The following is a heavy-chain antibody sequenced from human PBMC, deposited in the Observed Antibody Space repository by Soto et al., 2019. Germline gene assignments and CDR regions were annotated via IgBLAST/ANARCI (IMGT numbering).Heavy chain of an antibody. Sequence: QVQLVESGGGVVQPGRSLRLSCAASGFTFSSYGMHWVRQAPGKGLEWVAVIWYDGSNKYYADSVKGRFTISRDNSKNTLYLQMNRLRAEDTAVYYCARDTLVVAATQEGIDHWGQGTLVTVSS. V-gene: IGHV3-33*01. CDR2: IWYDGSNK. CDR3: ARDTLVVAATQEGIDH. D-gene: IGHD2-15*01. CDR1: GFTFSSYG. J-gene: IGHJ4*02.